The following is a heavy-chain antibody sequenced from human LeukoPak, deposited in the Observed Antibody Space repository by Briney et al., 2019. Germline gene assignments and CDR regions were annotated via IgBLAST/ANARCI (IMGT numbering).Heavy chain of an antibody. Sequence: GGSLRLSGAGSGFTFSKHGMNWVRPGPGEGLEWVSGMSGSGGTIYYLDSVKGRFTISRDNSKNTLFLQMNSLRTEDTAVYYCAKGEGFGESPLDYWGQGTLVTVSS. CDR1: GFTFSKHG. CDR2: MSGSGGTI. CDR3: AKGEGFGESPLDY. J-gene: IGHJ4*02. V-gene: IGHV3-23*01. D-gene: IGHD3-10*01.